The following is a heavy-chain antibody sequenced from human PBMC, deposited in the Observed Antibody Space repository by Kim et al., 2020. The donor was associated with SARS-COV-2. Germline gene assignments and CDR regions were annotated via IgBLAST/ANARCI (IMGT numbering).Heavy chain of an antibody. CDR2: INHSGST. CDR3: ARRWEFGYSNYNWFDP. V-gene: IGHV4-34*01. D-gene: IGHD4-4*01. CDR1: GGSFSGYY. Sequence: SETLSLTCAVYGGSFSGYYWSWIRQPPGKGLEWIGEINHSGSTNYNPSLKSRVTISVDTSKNQFSLKLSSVTAADTAVYYCARRWEFGYSNYNWFDPWGQGTLVTVSS. J-gene: IGHJ5*02.